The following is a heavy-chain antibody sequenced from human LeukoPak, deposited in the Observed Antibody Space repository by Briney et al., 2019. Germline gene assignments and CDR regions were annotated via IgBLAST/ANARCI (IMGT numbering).Heavy chain of an antibody. CDR3: AKVMGSTSWGYGMDV. Sequence: GGSLRLSCAASGFTFSSHGMSWVRQAPGKGLEWVSGISGGGGSTYYADSVKGRSTISRDNSKNTLYLQMNSLRAEDTAVYYCAKVMGSTSWGYGMDVWGQGTTVTVSS. J-gene: IGHJ6*02. V-gene: IGHV3-23*01. CDR1: GFTFSSHG. D-gene: IGHD2-2*01. CDR2: ISGGGGST.